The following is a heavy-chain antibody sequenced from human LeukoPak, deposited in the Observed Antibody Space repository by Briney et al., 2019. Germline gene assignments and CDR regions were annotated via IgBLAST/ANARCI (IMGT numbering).Heavy chain of an antibody. V-gene: IGHV3-30*18. D-gene: IGHD1-14*01. Sequence: GRSLRLSCAASGFTFSSYGMHWVRQAPGKGLEWVAVISYDGSNKYYADSVKGRFTISRDNSKNTLYLQINSLRAEDTAVYYCAKDRRMGDAFDIWGQGTMVTVSS. CDR2: ISYDGSNK. CDR1: GFTFSSYG. J-gene: IGHJ3*02. CDR3: AKDRRMGDAFDI.